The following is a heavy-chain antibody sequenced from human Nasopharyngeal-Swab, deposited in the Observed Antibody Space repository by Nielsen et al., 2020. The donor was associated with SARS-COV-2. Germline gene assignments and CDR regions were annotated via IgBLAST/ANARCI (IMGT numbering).Heavy chain of an antibody. CDR3: ARGERYCSSTSCYWGHFDY. J-gene: IGHJ4*02. CDR1: GGSISSSSYY. D-gene: IGHD2-2*01. V-gene: IGHV4-39*01. Sequence: SETLSLTCTVSGGSISSSSYYWGWIRQPPGKGLEWIGSIYYSGSTYYNPSLKSRVTISVDTSKNQFSLKLSSVTAADTAVYYCARGERYCSSTSCYWGHFDYWGQGTLVTVSS. CDR2: IYYSGST.